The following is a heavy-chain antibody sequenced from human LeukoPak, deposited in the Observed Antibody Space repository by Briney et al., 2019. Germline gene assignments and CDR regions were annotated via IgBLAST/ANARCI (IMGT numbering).Heavy chain of an antibody. Sequence: GASVKVSCKASGGTFSSYAISWVRQAPGQGLEWMGGIIPIFGTANYAQKFQGRVAITAGKSTSTAYMELSSLRSEDTAVYYCARDSSGYYEPRPLDYWGQGTLVTVPS. CDR3: ARDSSGYYEPRPLDY. CDR1: GGTFSSYA. D-gene: IGHD3-22*01. CDR2: IIPIFGTA. J-gene: IGHJ4*02. V-gene: IGHV1-69*06.